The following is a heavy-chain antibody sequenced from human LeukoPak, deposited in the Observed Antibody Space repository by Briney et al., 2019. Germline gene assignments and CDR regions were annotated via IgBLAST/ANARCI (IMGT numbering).Heavy chain of an antibody. D-gene: IGHD2-2*02. CDR1: GFTFNSSW. CDR2: IKQDGSEK. Sequence: GGSLRLSCVGSGFTFNSSWMSWVRQAPGKGLEWVANIKQDGSEKYYVDSVKGRFTISRDNAKNSLYLQMNSLRAEDTAVYYCAREVYCSSTSRYTGYFQHWGQGTLVTVSS. J-gene: IGHJ1*01. CDR3: AREVYCSSTSRYTGYFQH. V-gene: IGHV3-7*01.